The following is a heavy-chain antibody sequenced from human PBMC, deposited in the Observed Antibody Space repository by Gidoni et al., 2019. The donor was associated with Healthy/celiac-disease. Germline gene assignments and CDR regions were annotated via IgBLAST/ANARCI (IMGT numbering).Heavy chain of an antibody. CDR2: IYHRGGT. V-gene: IGHV4-38-2*02. Sequence: QVQLQESGPGLVKPSETLSLTRTVSGYSISSGYYWGWIRQPPGKGLGWIGSIYHRGGTYYNPSLKSRVTISVDTSKNQFSLKLSSVTAADTAVYYCAREITIFGVSQADYWGQGTLVTVSS. CDR3: AREITIFGVSQADY. D-gene: IGHD3-3*01. J-gene: IGHJ4*02. CDR1: GYSISSGYY.